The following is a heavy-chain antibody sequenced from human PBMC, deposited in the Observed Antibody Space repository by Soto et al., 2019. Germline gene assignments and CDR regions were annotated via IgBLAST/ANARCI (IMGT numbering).Heavy chain of an antibody. V-gene: IGHV2-26*01. CDR2: IFSNDEK. CDR1: GFSLSNARMG. Sequence: QVTLKESGPVLVKPTETLTLTCTVSGFSLSNARMGVSWIRQPPGKALEWLAHIFSNDEKSYSTSLKSSLTTSKDTSKSQVVLTMTTMDPVETAKYYCARVKVYYDFWGGSNKKTYYSYMDVWGKGTTVTVSS. D-gene: IGHD3-3*01. J-gene: IGHJ6*03. CDR3: ARVKVYYDFWGGSNKKTYYSYMDV.